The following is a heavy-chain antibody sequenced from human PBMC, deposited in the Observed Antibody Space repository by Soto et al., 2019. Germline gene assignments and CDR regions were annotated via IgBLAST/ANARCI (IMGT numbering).Heavy chain of an antibody. CDR1: GYTFTSYY. J-gene: IGHJ4*02. CDR3: AREVDPDSSGYYYFDY. Sequence: QVQLVQSGAEVKKPGASVKVSCKASGYTFTSYYMHWVRQAPGQGLEWMGIINPSGGSTSYAQKFQGRVTMNRDTSTSTVYMELSSLRSEDTAVYYCAREVDPDSSGYYYFDYWGQGTLVTVSS. V-gene: IGHV1-46*01. CDR2: INPSGGST. D-gene: IGHD3-22*01.